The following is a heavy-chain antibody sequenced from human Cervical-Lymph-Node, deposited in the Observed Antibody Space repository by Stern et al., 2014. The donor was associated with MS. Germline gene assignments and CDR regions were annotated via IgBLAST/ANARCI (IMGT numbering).Heavy chain of an antibody. CDR1: GGSISDYY. V-gene: IGHV4-4*07. Sequence: QVQLQESGPGLVKPSETLSLTCTVSGGSISDYYWNWIRQPAGKGLEWIGRIYSSGDTNYSPSLKSRVTMSVDTPKNQFSLKLTSLSAADTAVYYCARQTSVTSSLNFYYGMDVWGQGTTVTVSS. D-gene: IGHD4-17*01. CDR2: IYSSGDT. CDR3: ARQTSVTSSLNFYYGMDV. J-gene: IGHJ6*02.